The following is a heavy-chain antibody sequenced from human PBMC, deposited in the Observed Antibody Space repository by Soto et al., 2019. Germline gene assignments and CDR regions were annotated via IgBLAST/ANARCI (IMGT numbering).Heavy chain of an antibody. CDR2: ISAYNGNT. D-gene: IGHD2-21*01. Sequence: ASVKVSCKASGYTFTSYGISWVRQAPGQGLEWMGWISAYNGNTNYAQKLQGRVTMTTDTSTSTAYMELRSLRSDDTAVYYCAGGAYSSRGYYYYGMDVWGQGTTVTSP. J-gene: IGHJ6*02. V-gene: IGHV1-18*01. CDR1: GYTFTSYG. CDR3: AGGAYSSRGYYYYGMDV.